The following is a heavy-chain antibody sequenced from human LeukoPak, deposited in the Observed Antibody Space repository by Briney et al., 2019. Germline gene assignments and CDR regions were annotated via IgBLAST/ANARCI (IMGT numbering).Heavy chain of an antibody. CDR3: ARSDYSYGSPLDY. CDR2: IYYSGST. V-gene: IGHV4-61*08. Sequence: SETLSLTCTVSGGSISSGDYYWSWIRQPPGKGLEWIGYIYYSGSTNYNPSLKSRVTISVDTSKNQFSLKLSSVTAADTAVYYCARSDYSYGSPLDYWGQGTLVTVSS. J-gene: IGHJ4*02. CDR1: GGSISSGDYY. D-gene: IGHD5-18*01.